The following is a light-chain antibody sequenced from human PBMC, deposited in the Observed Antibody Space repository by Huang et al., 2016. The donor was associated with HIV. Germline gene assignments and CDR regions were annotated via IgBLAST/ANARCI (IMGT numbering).Light chain of an antibody. J-gene: IGKJ4*01. CDR1: QSLLHSNGYDY. V-gene: IGKV2-28*01. CDR2: LGS. Sequence: DIVMTQSPLSLPVTPGEPASISCRSTQSLLHSNGYDYLDWYLQKPGQSPQLLIYLGSNRAAGVPDRFSGSGSGTDFTLKISRVEPEDVGVYFCMQALQTPFTFGGGTKVEIK. CDR3: MQALQTPFT.